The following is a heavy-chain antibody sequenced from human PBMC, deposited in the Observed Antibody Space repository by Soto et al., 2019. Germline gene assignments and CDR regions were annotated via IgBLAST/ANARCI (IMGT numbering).Heavy chain of an antibody. J-gene: IGHJ6*02. CDR1: VFLFSNYY. V-gene: IGHV3-11*01. CDR3: AIGGGQIYYSGMDV. CDR2: ISGTGDTT. D-gene: IGHD3-3*01. Sequence: GTLRLSCEASVFLFSNYYMSWIRQAPGKGLETLCYISGTGDTTSYADSVKGRFTISRDNAKNSLFLHLNSLSAGDTAVYYCAIGGGQIYYSGMDVWGQGTTVTVSS.